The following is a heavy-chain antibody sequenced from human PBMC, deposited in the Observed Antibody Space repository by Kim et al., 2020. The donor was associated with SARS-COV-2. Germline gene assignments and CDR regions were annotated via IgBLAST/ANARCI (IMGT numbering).Heavy chain of an antibody. Sequence: ASVKVSCKASGYTFTSYYMHWVRQAPGQGLEWMGIINPSGGSTSYAQKFQGRVTMTRDTSTSTVYMELSSLRSEDTAVYYCARDPITMVQGVIITTPNYYGTDVWGQGTTVTVSS. CDR2: INPSGGST. J-gene: IGHJ6*02. CDR3: ARDPITMVQGVIITTPNYYGTDV. CDR1: GYTFTSYY. D-gene: IGHD3-10*01. V-gene: IGHV1-46*01.